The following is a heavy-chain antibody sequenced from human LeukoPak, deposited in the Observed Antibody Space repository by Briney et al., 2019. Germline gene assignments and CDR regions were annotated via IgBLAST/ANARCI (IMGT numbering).Heavy chain of an antibody. CDR3: ARGRITMVRGVIPDAFDI. V-gene: IGHV5-51*01. CDR2: IYPGDSDT. J-gene: IGHJ3*02. D-gene: IGHD3-10*01. CDR1: GYSFTSYW. Sequence: GESLKISCKGSGYSFTSYWTGWVRQMPGKGLEWMGIIYPGDSDTRYSPSFQGQVTISADKSISTAYLQWSSLKASDTAMYYCARGRITMVRGVIPDAFDIWGQGTMVTVSS.